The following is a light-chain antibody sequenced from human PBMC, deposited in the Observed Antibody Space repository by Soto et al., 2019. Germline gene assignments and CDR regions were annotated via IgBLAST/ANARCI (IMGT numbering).Light chain of an antibody. CDR3: QQYDNSPIT. J-gene: IGKJ5*01. CDR2: GAS. V-gene: IGKV3-20*01. CDR1: QSISSSF. Sequence: EIVLKQSPGILSLSPGERASLSCGASQSISSSFLAWYQQKPGQAPRLLIDGASSRATGIPDRFSGTGSETDFTLTISRLEPEDFAVYYCQQYDNSPITFGQGTRLEI.